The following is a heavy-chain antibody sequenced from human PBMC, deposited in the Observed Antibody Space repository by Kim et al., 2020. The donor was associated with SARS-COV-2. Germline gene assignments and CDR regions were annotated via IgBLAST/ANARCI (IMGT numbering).Heavy chain of an antibody. V-gene: IGHV4-39*01. CDR1: GGSISSSSYY. CDR3: ARRNVLRYFDWLLGPSGMDV. Sequence: SETLSLTCTVSGGSISSSSYYWGWIRQPPGKGLEWIGSIYYSGSTYYNPPLKSRVTISVDTSKNQFSLKLSSVTAADTAVYYCARRNVLRYFDWLLGPSGMDVWGQGTTVTVSS. J-gene: IGHJ6*02. CDR2: IYYSGST. D-gene: IGHD3-9*01.